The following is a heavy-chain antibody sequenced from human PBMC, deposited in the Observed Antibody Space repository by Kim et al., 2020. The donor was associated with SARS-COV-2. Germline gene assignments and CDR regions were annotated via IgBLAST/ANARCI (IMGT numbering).Heavy chain of an antibody. CDR3: ARAHTGNHYYGMDD. CDR1: GFTFSSYA. CDR2: ISYDGSNK. D-gene: IGHD4-17*01. Sequence: GGSLRLSCAASGFTFSSYAMHWVRQAPGKGLEWVAVISYDGSNKYYADSVKGRFTISRDNSKNTLYLQMNSLRAEDTAVYYCARAHTGNHYYGMDDWGQGTTVTVS. V-gene: IGHV3-30-3*01. J-gene: IGHJ6*02.